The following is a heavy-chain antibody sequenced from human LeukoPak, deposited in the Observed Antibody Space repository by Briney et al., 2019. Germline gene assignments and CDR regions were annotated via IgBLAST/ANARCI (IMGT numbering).Heavy chain of an antibody. CDR3: AREDKGQIYFDY. CDR2: ISYDGSNK. CDR1: GFTFSRYA. V-gene: IGHV3-30-3*01. Sequence: GGPLRSSGAASGFTFSRYAMTWVRRAPGKGLEGGVIISYDGSNKYYADSVKGRFTISRDNSKNTLYLQMNSLSVEDTAVYYCAREDKGQIYFDYWGQGTLVTVSS. J-gene: IGHJ4*02.